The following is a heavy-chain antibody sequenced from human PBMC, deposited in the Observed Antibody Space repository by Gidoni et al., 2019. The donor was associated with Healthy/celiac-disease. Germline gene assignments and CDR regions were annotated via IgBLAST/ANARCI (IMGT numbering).Heavy chain of an antibody. Sequence: EVQLVQSGAEVKKPGPTVKISCKVSGYTFTDHYMHWVQQAPGKGLEWMGLVDPEDGETIYAEKFQGRVTITADTSTDTAYMELSSLRSEDTAVYYCATDRIVATISYYYGMDVWGQGTTVTVSS. CDR2: VDPEDGET. J-gene: IGHJ6*02. CDR1: GYTFTDHY. V-gene: IGHV1-69-2*01. CDR3: ATDRIVATISYYYGMDV. D-gene: IGHD5-12*01.